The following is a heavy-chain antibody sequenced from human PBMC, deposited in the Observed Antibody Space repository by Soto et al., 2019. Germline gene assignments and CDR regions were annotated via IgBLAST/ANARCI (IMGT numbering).Heavy chain of an antibody. CDR3: ARAQLVRYYYYGMDV. D-gene: IGHD6-6*01. Sequence: PGGSLRLSCAASGFSFSSYEMHWVRQAPGKGLEWVSYITSSGNVIYYAGSVKGRFTISRDNANNSLYLQMNSLRAEDTAVYFCARAQLVRYYYYGMDVWGQGTTVTVSS. V-gene: IGHV3-48*03. CDR1: GFSFSSYE. J-gene: IGHJ6*02. CDR2: ITSSGNVI.